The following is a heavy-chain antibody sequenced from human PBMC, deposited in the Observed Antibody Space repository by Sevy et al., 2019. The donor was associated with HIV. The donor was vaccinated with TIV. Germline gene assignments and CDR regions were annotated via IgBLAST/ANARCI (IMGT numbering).Heavy chain of an antibody. CDR1: GFTFSNYW. Sequence: GGSLRLSCAASGFTFSNYWMSWVRQAPGKGLEWVANIKEDGSEKYYVDSVKGRFTISRDNAKNSLYLQMNSLRAEDXXXXXCAXXXXGXXXYYYYYMDVWGKGTTVTVSS. CDR2: IKEDGSEK. CDR3: AXXXXGXXXYYYYYMDV. V-gene: IGHV3-7*01. J-gene: IGHJ6*03.